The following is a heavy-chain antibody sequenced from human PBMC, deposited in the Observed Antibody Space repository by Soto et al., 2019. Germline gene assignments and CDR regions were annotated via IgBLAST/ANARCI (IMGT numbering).Heavy chain of an antibody. D-gene: IGHD3-22*01. Sequence: QLQLQESGSGLVKPSQTLSLTCAVSGGSISSGGYSWSWIRQPPGKGLEWIGYIYHSGSTYYNPSLKSRVTISVDRSKNQFSLKLSSVTAADTAVYYCARDVGDSRGYYSDYWGQGTLVTVSS. CDR2: IYHSGST. CDR3: ARDVGDSRGYYSDY. CDR1: GGSISSGGYS. V-gene: IGHV4-30-2*01. J-gene: IGHJ4*02.